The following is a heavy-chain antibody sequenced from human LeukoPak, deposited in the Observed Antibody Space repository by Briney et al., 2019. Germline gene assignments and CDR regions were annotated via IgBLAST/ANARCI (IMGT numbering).Heavy chain of an antibody. CDR3: AKDLAYSSGWYESEYQYYYYGMDV. D-gene: IGHD6-19*01. Sequence: GGSLRLSCAASGFTFDDYAMHWVRQAPGKGLEWVSLISGDGGSTYYADSVKGRFTISRDNSKNSLYLQMNSLRTEDTALYYCAKDLAYSSGWYESEYQYYYYGMDVWGQGTTVTVSS. J-gene: IGHJ6*02. CDR2: ISGDGGST. V-gene: IGHV3-43*02. CDR1: GFTFDDYA.